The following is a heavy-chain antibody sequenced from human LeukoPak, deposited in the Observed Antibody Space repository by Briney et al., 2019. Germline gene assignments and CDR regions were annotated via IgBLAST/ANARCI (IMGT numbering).Heavy chain of an antibody. V-gene: IGHV4-4*07. D-gene: IGHD3-3*01. CDR3: ARDSWYYDFWSGSPPGRYFDY. CDR2: IYTSGST. J-gene: IGHJ4*02. Sequence: SETLSLTCTVSGGSISSYYWSWIRQPAGKGLEWIGRIYTSGSTNYNPSLKSRVTMSVDTSKNQFSLKLCSVTAADTAVYYCARDSWYYDFWSGSPPGRYFDYWGQGTLVTVSS. CDR1: GGSISSYY.